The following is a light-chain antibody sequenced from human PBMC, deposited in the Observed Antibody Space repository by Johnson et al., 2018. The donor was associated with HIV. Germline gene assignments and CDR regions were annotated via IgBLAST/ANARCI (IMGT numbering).Light chain of an antibody. Sequence: QSILTQPPSVSAAPGQKVTVSCSGSSSNIENNFVSWYQQLPGTAPKLLIYDNNKRPSGIPDRFSGSKSGTSATLGITGLQTGDEADYYCGAWDSSLSAYVFGTGTQVTV. J-gene: IGLJ1*01. CDR1: SSNIENNF. CDR3: GAWDSSLSAYV. V-gene: IGLV1-51*01. CDR2: DNN.